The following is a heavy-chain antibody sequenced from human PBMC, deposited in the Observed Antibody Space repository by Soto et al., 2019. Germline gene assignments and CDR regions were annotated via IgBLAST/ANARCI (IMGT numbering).Heavy chain of an antibody. CDR3: AKAVRVVVVAATPGWFDP. Sequence: EVQLLESGGGLVQPGGSLRLSCAASGFTFSSYAMSWVRQAPGKGLEWVSAISGSGGSTYYADSVKGRFTIYRDNSKKTLYLEMNRLRAEDTAVYCCAKAVRVVVVAATPGWFDPWGQGTLVTVSS. D-gene: IGHD2-15*01. CDR1: GFTFSSYA. V-gene: IGHV3-23*01. CDR2: ISGSGGST. J-gene: IGHJ5*02.